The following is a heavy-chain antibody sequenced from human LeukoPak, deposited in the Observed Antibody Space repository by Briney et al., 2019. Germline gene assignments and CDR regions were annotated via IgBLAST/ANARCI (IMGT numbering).Heavy chain of an antibody. CDR3: SIALVTYYYDSSGYSGLFSY. J-gene: IGHJ4*02. V-gene: IGHV4-30-4*08. D-gene: IGHD3-22*01. CDR2: IYYSGNN. Sequence: PSQTLSLTCTVSGGSISSGDYYWSWIRQPAGKGLEWIRYIYYSGNNYYNPSLRSRITIAGDKSKNQLDLKIGTVTAAGAGVCYCSIALVTYYYDSSGYSGLFSYWGQGTLVTVSS. CDR1: GGSISSGDYY.